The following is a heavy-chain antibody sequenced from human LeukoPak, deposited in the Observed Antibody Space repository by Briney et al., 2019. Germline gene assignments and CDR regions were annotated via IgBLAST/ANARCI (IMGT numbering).Heavy chain of an antibody. J-gene: IGHJ4*02. D-gene: IGHD5-12*01. CDR2: ISPYNGNT. Sequence: GASVNVSCKLSGYTFTTYGITWVRQAPGQGLEWMGWISPYNGNTNYAQKFQGRVTMTTDTSTNTAYMELRSLISDDTAVYYCARVERPGFSGYAGFDYWGQGTPVTVSS. CDR3: ARVERPGFSGYAGFDY. CDR1: GYTFTTYG. V-gene: IGHV1-18*01.